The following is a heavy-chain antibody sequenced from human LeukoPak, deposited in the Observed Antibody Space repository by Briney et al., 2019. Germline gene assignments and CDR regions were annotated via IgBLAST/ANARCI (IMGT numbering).Heavy chain of an antibody. D-gene: IGHD1-26*01. V-gene: IGHV3-43*02. CDR3: AKDNSRYFFDY. J-gene: IGHJ4*02. Sequence: GGSLRLSCAASGFTFDDYVMHWVRQVPGKGLEWVSLISGDGNSTWYAGSVKGRFTISRDNSKNSLYLQMNSLRTEDTALYYCAKDNSRYFFDYWGQGTLVTVSS. CDR1: GFTFDDYV. CDR2: ISGDGNST.